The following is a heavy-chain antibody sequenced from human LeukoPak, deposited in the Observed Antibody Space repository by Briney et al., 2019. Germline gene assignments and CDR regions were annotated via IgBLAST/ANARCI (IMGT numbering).Heavy chain of an antibody. CDR2: ISYDGSNK. CDR1: GSTFSSYA. D-gene: IGHD2-8*01. Sequence: PGGSLRLSCTVSGSTFSSYAMHWVRQAPGKGLEWVAVISYDGSNKYYADSVKGRFTISRDNSKNTLYLQMNSLRAEDTAVYYCARDQSEGYCTNGVCGIFDYWGQGTLVTVSS. CDR3: ARDQSEGYCTNGVCGIFDY. J-gene: IGHJ4*02. V-gene: IGHV3-30-3*01.